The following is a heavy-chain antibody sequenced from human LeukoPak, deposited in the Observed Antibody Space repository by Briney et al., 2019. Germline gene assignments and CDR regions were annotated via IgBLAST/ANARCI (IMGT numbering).Heavy chain of an antibody. CDR2: ISAYNGNT. D-gene: IGHD3-10*01. Sequence: ASVKVSCKASGYTFTSYGISWVRQAPGQGLEWMGWISAYNGNTNYAQKLQGRVTMTTDTSTSTAYLELRSLRSDDTAVYYCAREFTVRGVGYFDYWGQGTLVTVSS. V-gene: IGHV1-18*01. CDR1: GYTFTSYG. CDR3: AREFTVRGVGYFDY. J-gene: IGHJ4*02.